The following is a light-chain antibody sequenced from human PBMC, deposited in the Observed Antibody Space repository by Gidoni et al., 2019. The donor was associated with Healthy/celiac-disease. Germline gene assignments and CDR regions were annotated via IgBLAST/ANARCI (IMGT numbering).Light chain of an antibody. Sequence: SSLSASVVDRVTITCLASQLIINYLAWFQQKPGKAPTSLIYAASSLQSGVPSKFSGSGSGTYFTLTISRQQPENFATYYCQQYNSYPLFGGGTKVEIK. CDR1: QLIINY. J-gene: IGKJ4*01. CDR2: AAS. CDR3: QQYNSYPL. V-gene: IGKV1-16*02.